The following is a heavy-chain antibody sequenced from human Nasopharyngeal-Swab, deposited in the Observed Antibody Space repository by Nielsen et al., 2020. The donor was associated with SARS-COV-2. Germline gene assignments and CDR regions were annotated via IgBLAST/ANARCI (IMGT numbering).Heavy chain of an antibody. Sequence: WIRQPPGQGLEWVSYISSSSSTIYYADSVKGRFTISRDNAKNSLYLQMNSLRAEDTAVYYCARDSITETKGYYYMDVWGKGTTVTVSS. CDR3: ARDSITETKGYYYMDV. CDR2: ISSSSSTI. D-gene: IGHD1-14*01. J-gene: IGHJ6*03. V-gene: IGHV3-48*04.